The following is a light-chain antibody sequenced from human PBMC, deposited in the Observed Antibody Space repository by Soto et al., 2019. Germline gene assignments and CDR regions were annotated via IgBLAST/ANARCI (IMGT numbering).Light chain of an antibody. CDR3: QKYNSAPLT. V-gene: IGKV1-5*03. CDR1: QSISAW. CDR2: KAS. Sequence: DSQITQSPSTLSAAVGDSVSINCRASQSISAWLAWYQQKPGKAPRLLIYKASTLEIGVPSRFSGSGSGTEFTLTISSLQPDDVAAYYCQKYNSAPLTFGGGTKVDIK. J-gene: IGKJ4*01.